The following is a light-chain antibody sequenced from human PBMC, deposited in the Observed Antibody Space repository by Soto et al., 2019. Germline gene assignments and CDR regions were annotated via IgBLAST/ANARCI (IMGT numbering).Light chain of an antibody. CDR2: GAS. CDR1: QSVSSSY. CDR3: QQYGSSGRYT. Sequence: EIVLTQSPGTLSLSPGERATLSCRASQSVSSSYLAWYQQKPGQAPRLLIYGASSRATGIPDRFSGSGSGTDFTLTISRLEPEDCAVYYCQQYGSSGRYTFGQGTKLEIK. J-gene: IGKJ2*01. V-gene: IGKV3-20*01.